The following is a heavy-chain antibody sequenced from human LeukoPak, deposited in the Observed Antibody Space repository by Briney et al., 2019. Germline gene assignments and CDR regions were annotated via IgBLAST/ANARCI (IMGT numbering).Heavy chain of an antibody. J-gene: IGHJ4*02. CDR2: MYYSGST. D-gene: IGHD3-3*01. CDR1: GVTVSSGSYY. V-gene: IGHV4-61*01. Sequence: SETLSLTCTVSGVTVSSGSYYRSWLRQPPGKGLEWIGYMYYSGSTNYNPSLKSRVTMSVNTSKNQFSLELSSVTAADTAVYYCARRMSGPRYFDYWGQGTLVAVSS. CDR3: ARRMSGPRYFDY.